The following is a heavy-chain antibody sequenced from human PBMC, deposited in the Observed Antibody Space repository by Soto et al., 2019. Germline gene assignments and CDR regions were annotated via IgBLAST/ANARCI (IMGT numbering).Heavy chain of an antibody. D-gene: IGHD3-10*01. J-gene: IGHJ4*02. V-gene: IGHV1-46*01. CDR1: GYTFTSYY. CDR2: INPSGGST. CDR3: ARAYGSGSYYRVPFGY. Sequence: QVQLVQSGAEVKKPGASVKVSCKASGYTFTSYYMHWVRQAPGQGLEWMGIINPSGGSTSYAQKFQGRVTMTRDTSTSTVYMELSSLRSEDTAVYYCARAYGSGSYYRVPFGYWGQGTLVTVSS.